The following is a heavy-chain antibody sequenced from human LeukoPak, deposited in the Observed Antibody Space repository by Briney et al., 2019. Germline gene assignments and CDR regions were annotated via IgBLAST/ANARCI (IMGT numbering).Heavy chain of an antibody. CDR2: INPNSGGT. Sequence: ASVKVSCKASGYTFTGYYMHWVRQAPGQGLEWMGWINPNSGGTNYAQKFQGRVTMTRDTSISTAYMELSRLRSDDTAVYYCARVDILTGYPDFDPWGQGTLVTVSS. CDR3: ARVDILTGYPDFDP. D-gene: IGHD3-9*01. J-gene: IGHJ5*02. V-gene: IGHV1-2*02. CDR1: GYTFTGYY.